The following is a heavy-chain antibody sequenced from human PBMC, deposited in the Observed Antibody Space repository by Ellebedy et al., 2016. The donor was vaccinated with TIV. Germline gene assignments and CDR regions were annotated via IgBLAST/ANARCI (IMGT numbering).Heavy chain of an antibody. J-gene: IGHJ6*02. CDR2: IKGDGSST. V-gene: IGHV3-74*01. CDR1: GFTFRSSW. D-gene: IGHD1-26*01. CDR3: AKGWGGMDV. Sequence: GESLKISXAASGFTFRSSWMHWVRQAPGKGLVWVSRIKGDGSSTSYADSVKGRFTISRDNAKNTLYLQMNSLRAEDTAVYYCAKGWGGMDVWGQGTTVTVSS.